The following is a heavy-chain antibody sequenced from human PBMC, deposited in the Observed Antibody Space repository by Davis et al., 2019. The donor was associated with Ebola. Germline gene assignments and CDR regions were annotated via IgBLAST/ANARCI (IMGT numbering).Heavy chain of an antibody. CDR1: GFTFDDYA. V-gene: IGHV3-33*08. J-gene: IGHJ6*02. CDR3: ARSGYPLDYYGMDV. CDR2: IWYDGSNK. Sequence: GESLKISCAASGFTFDDYAMHWVRQAPGKGLEWVAVIWYDGSNKYYADSVKGRFTISRDNSKNTLYLQMNSLRAEDTAVYYCARSGYPLDYYGMDVWGQGTTVTVSS. D-gene: IGHD3-3*01.